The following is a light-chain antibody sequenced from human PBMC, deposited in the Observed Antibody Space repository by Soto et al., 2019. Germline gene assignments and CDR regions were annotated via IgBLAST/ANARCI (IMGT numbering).Light chain of an antibody. J-gene: IGKJ2*01. CDR1: QSISSW. CDR3: QEHKSHSRYT. CDR2: KAS. V-gene: IGKV1-5*03. Sequence: DIQMTQSPSTLSASVGDRVTITCRASQSISSWLAWYQQKPGKAPKLLIYKASSLESGVPSRFSGSGSGTEFALTLSSLQPDDDATDTCQEHKSHSRYTFGQGTKLEIK.